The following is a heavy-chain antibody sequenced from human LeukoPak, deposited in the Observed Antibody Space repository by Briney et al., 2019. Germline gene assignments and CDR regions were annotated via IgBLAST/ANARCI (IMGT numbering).Heavy chain of an antibody. J-gene: IGHJ4*02. CDR3: VREGGDSSGYYFLY. D-gene: IGHD3-22*01. CDR1: GYTFTTYG. Sequence: ASVKVSCKASGYTFTTYGLSWVRQAPGQGLEWMGWISAYSGNTNYAQKLQGRVTMTTDTSTSTAYMELRSLRSDDTAVYYCVREGGDSSGYYFLYWGLGTLVTVSS. V-gene: IGHV1-18*01. CDR2: ISAYSGNT.